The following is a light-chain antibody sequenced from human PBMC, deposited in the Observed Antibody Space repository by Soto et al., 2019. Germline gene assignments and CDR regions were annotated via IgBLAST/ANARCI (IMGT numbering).Light chain of an antibody. Sequence: ELVLTQSPGTLSLSPGERATLSCRASQSVSSSYLAWYQQKPGQAPRLLIYGASSRATGIPDRFSGSGSGTDFSLTISRLETEDFAVYYCQQYGSPPPWTFGQGTKVEIK. J-gene: IGKJ1*01. V-gene: IGKV3-20*01. CDR1: QSVSSSY. CDR2: GAS. CDR3: QQYGSPPPWT.